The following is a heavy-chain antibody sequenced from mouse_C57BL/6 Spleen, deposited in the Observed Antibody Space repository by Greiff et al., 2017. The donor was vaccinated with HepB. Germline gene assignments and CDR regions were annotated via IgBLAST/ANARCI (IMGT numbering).Heavy chain of an antibody. J-gene: IGHJ2*01. V-gene: IGHV1-62-2*01. Sequence: VQVVESGAELVKPGASVKLSCKASGYTFTEYTIHWVKQRSGQGLEWIGWFYPGSGSIKYNEKFKDKATLTADKSSSTVYMELSRLTSEDSAVYFCARHEERAGTFDYWGQGTTLTVSS. CDR1: GYTFTEYT. CDR3: ARHEERAGTFDY. D-gene: IGHD3-3*01. CDR2: FYPGSGSI.